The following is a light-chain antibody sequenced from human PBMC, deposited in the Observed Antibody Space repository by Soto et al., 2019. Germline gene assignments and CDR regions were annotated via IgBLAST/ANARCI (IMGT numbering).Light chain of an antibody. CDR1: QNVYSN. Sequence: EIVMTQSPATLSVSPGEGATLSCRASQNVYSNLAWYQQKPGQAPRLLIYGASTRATSIPARFSGSGSGTEFTLTIRSLQSEDFAVYYCQQPGNWPLTFGGGTKVEIK. CDR2: GAS. CDR3: QQPGNWPLT. J-gene: IGKJ4*01. V-gene: IGKV3-15*01.